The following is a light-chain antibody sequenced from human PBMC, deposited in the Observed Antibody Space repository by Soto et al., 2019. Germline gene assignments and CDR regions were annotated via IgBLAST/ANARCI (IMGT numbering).Light chain of an antibody. J-gene: IGLJ2*01. Sequence: QSVLTQPASVSGSPGQSITISCTGTSSDVGSYNLVSWYQQHPGKAPKLMIYEVSKRPSGVSNRLSGSKSGNTASLTISGLQAEDEADYYCCSYAGSSTLVVFGGGTKLTVL. CDR1: SSDVGSYNL. CDR2: EVS. V-gene: IGLV2-23*02. CDR3: CSYAGSSTLVV.